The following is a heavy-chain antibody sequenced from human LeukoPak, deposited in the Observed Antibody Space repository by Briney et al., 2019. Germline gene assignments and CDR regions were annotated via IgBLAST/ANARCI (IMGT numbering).Heavy chain of an antibody. V-gene: IGHV4-34*01. CDR2: INHSGST. Sequence: SETLSLTCAVYGGSFSGYYWSWIRQPPGKGLEWIGEINHSGSTNYNPSLKSRVTISVDTPKNQFSLKLSSVTAADTAVYYCARGRYLYDSWGQGTLVTVSS. CDR1: GGSFSGYY. J-gene: IGHJ5*02. CDR3: ARGRYLYDS. D-gene: IGHD3-3*01.